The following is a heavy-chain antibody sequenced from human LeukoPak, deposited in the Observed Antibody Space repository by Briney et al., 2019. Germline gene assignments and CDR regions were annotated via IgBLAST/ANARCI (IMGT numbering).Heavy chain of an antibody. Sequence: GGPLRLSCAASGFTFSSYAMSWVRQAPGKGLEWVSAISGSGGSTYYADSVKGRFTISRDNSKNTLYLQMNSLRAEDTAVYYCAKSVYVFGDFWSGYYYYFDYWGQGTLVTVSS. D-gene: IGHD3-3*01. V-gene: IGHV3-23*01. CDR2: ISGSGGST. J-gene: IGHJ4*02. CDR3: AKSVYVFGDFWSGYYYYFDY. CDR1: GFTFSSYA.